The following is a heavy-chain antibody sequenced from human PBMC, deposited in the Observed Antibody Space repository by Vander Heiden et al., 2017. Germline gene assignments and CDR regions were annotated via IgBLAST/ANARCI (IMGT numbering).Heavy chain of an antibody. CDR3: ARDGAVAGGEDY. CDR1: GFPFSSYS. CDR2: ISSSSSYI. V-gene: IGHV3-21*01. J-gene: IGHJ4*02. Sequence: EVQLVESGGGLVKPGGSLRLSCAPSGFPFSSYSMNWVRQAPGKGLEWVSSISSSSSYIYYADSVKGRFTISRDNAKNSLYLQMNSLRAEDTAVYYCARDGAVAGGEDYWGQGTLVTVSS. D-gene: IGHD6-19*01.